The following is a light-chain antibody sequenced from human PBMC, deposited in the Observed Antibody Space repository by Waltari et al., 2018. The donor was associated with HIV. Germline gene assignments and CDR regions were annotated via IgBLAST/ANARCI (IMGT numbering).Light chain of an antibody. CDR3: AAWNDRLSGYV. V-gene: IGLV1-47*01. CDR1: SSNIGRNY. CDR2: TNN. J-gene: IGLJ1*01. Sequence: QSVLTQPPSASGTPGQRVTISCSGSSSNIGRNYVYWYQQLPGTAPKLLIYTNNERPSGVPDRLSGSRSGTSASLAISGLRSEDEADYYCAAWNDRLSGYVFGTGTKVTV.